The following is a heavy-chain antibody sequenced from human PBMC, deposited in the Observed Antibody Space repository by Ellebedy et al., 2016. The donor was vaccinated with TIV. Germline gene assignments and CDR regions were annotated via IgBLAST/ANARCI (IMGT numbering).Heavy chain of an antibody. CDR1: GYTFTTYG. CDR2: ISRYNGNT. Sequence: AASVKVSCKASGYTFTTYGISWVRQAPGQGLEWMGWISRYNGNTKYAQNLQGRVAMTTDTSTSTAYMELRSLRSDDTAVYYCARAWRLLWVGELLPIDAFDIWGQGTVVTVSS. D-gene: IGHD3-10*01. V-gene: IGHV1-18*04. CDR3: ARAWRLLWVGELLPIDAFDI. J-gene: IGHJ3*02.